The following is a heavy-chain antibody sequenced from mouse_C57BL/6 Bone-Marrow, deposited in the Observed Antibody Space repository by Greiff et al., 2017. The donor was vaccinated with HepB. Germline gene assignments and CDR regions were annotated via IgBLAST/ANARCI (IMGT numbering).Heavy chain of an antibody. CDR2: ISSGGSYT. J-gene: IGHJ2*01. V-gene: IGHV5-6*02. CDR3: ARHPGYDY. Sequence: DVMLVESGGDLVKPGGSLKLSCAASGFTFSSYGMSWVRQTPDKRLEWVATISSGGSYTYYPDSVKGRFTISRDNAKNTLYLQMSSLKSEDTAMYYCARHPGYDYWGQGTTLTVSS. CDR1: GFTFSSYG. D-gene: IGHD1-2*01.